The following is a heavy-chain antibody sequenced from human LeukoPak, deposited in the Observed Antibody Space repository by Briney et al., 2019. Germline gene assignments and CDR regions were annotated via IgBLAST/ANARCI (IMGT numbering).Heavy chain of an antibody. CDR2: ITGSGSEI. J-gene: IGHJ5*02. CDR3: AKDRFGSGGPNWFGP. D-gene: IGHD3-10*01. CDR1: GFTFSRYA. Sequence: GGSLRLSCAGSGFTFSRYAMIWVRHVPGKGLEWVSSITGSGSEIFSTDSVKGRFTISRDNAKNTLYLQMNNLRAEDTAIYYCAKDRFGSGGPNWFGPWGQGTLVTVSS. V-gene: IGHV3-23*01.